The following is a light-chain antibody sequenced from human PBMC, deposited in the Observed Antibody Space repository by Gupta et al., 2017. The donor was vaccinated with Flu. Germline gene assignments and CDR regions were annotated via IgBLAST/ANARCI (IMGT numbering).Light chain of an antibody. J-gene: IGKJ1*01. CDR3: QQSYSPPPT. Sequence: DVQMTQSPSSLSASVGDRVTITCRASQSVDRYLNWHQQKPGKAPQLLIYATSSLQTGVPSRFSGSGFGTNFSLTITSLQPEDFATYFCQQSYSPPPTYGQGTKVEVK. CDR1: QSVDRY. V-gene: IGKV1-39*01. CDR2: ATS.